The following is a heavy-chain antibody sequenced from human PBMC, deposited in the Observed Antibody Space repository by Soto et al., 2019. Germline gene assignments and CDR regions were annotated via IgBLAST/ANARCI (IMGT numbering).Heavy chain of an antibody. V-gene: IGHV3-30*18. Sequence: QVQLVESGGSVVQPGWSRRLSCAASGFSFSYYGLHWFRQAPGKGLEWLAIITHDGYNRYYADSVKGRFTISRDNSKNSIFLQMNSLKSEDTAVYYCAKGGSFDILGQGTPVTVSS. J-gene: IGHJ4*02. CDR1: GFSFSYYG. D-gene: IGHD6-6*01. CDR3: AKGGSFDI. CDR2: ITHDGYNR.